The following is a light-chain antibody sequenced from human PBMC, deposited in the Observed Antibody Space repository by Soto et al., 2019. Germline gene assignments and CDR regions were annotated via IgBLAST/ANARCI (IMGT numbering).Light chain of an antibody. Sequence: QSALIQPPSVSGSPGQSVTISCTGTSSDVGSYDYVSWYQQHPGKAPKLMIYDVSKRPSGVPDRFSGSKSGNTASLTISGLQAEDEADYYCCSYAGSYTFVVFGGGTKVTVL. CDR3: CSYAGSYTFVV. CDR2: DVS. CDR1: SSDVGSYDY. J-gene: IGLJ2*01. V-gene: IGLV2-11*01.